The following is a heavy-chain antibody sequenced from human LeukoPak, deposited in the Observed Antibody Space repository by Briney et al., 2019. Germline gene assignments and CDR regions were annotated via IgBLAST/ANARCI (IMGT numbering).Heavy chain of an antibody. J-gene: IGHJ6*02. CDR3: ARDQTLWRGYYGSGKYGMDV. CDR2: IYHSGST. Sequence: SETLSLTCTVSGGSISSGSYYWSWIRQPAGKGLEWIGEIYHSGSTNYNPSLKSRVTISVDKSKNQFSLKLSSVTAADTAVYYCARDQTLWRGYYGSGKYGMDVWGQGTTVTVSS. CDR1: GGSISSGSYY. V-gene: IGHV4-61*10. D-gene: IGHD3-10*01.